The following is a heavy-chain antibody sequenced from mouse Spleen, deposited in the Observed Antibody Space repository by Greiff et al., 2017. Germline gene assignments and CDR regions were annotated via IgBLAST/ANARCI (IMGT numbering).Heavy chain of an antibody. D-gene: IGHD2-14*01. CDR3: ARNRYDLYAMDY. CDR1: GFSLTSYG. V-gene: IGHV2-6*03. CDR2: IWSDGST. J-gene: IGHJ4*01. Sequence: VKLMETGPGLVAPSQSLSITCTVSGFSLTSYGVHWVRQPPGKGLEWLVVIWSDGSTNYNSALKSRLSISKDNSKSQVFLKMNSLQTDDTAMYYCARNRYDLYAMDYWGQGTSVTVSS.